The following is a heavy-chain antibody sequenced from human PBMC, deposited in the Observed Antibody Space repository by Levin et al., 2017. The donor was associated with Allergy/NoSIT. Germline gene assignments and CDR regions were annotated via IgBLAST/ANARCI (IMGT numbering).Heavy chain of an antibody. V-gene: IGHV4-4*07. D-gene: IGHD2-15*01. CDR3: AREGDYCSGGSCYPNWFDP. J-gene: IGHJ5*02. CDR1: GGSISSYY. Sequence: SETLSLTCTVSGGSISSYYWSWIRQPAGKGLEWIGRIYTSGSTNYNPSLKSRVTMSVDTSKNQFSLKLSSVTAADTAVYYCAREGDYCSGGSCYPNWFDPWGQGTLVTVSS. CDR2: IYTSGST.